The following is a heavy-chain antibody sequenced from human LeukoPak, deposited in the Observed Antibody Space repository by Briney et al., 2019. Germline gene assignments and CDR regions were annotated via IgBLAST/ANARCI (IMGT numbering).Heavy chain of an antibody. CDR1: GFSFSSYG. D-gene: IGHD4-23*01. J-gene: IGHJ6*02. CDR3: ARDNSGMDV. V-gene: IGHV3-33*01. Sequence: GGSLRLSCAASGFSFSSYGMHWVRQAPGKGLEWVAVIWHDGSNKYYADSVKGRFTISRDNSKNTVYLQMNSLRAEDTAVYYCARDNSGMDVWGQGTTVTVSS. CDR2: IWHDGSNK.